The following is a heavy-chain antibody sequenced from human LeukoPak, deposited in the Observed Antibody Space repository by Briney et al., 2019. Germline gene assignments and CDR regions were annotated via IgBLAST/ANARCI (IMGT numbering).Heavy chain of an antibody. CDR1: GFTFSDYY. CDR3: ARRIPEGKAFRNVVLETAAVLNWFDP. J-gene: IGHJ5*02. Sequence: GGSLRLSCAASGFTFSDYYMSWIRQAPGKGLEWVSYISSSSSYTNYADSVKGRFTISRDNAKNSVYLQMNSLRAEDTAVYYCARRIPEGKAFRNVVLETAAVLNWFDPWGQGTLVTVSS. D-gene: IGHD6-13*01. CDR2: ISSSSSYT. V-gene: IGHV3-11*06.